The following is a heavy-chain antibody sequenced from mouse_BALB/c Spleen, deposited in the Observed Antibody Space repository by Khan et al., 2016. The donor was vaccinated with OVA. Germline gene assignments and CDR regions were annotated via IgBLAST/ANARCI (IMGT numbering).Heavy chain of an antibody. V-gene: IGHV1-7*01. J-gene: IGHJ2*01. CDR3: TRDRIDY. CDR2: INPTSGYT. CDR1: GYTFTTYW. Sequence: VQLQESGAERAKPGASVKMSCKASGYTFTTYWMHWVKQRPGQGLEWIGYINPTSGYTDYNEKFKDRATLSPDKSSSTGYRQLSSLTSEDSAVYYCTRDRIDYWGQGTTLTVSS.